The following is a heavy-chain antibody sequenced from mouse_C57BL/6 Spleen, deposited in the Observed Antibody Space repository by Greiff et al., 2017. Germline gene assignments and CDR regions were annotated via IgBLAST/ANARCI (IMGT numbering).Heavy chain of an antibody. CDR1: GYTFTDYY. CDR2: INPNNGGT. CDR3: ARRSPSYAMDY. J-gene: IGHJ4*01. V-gene: IGHV1-26*01. Sequence: EVQLQQSGPELVKPGASVKISCKASGYTFTDYYMNWVKQSHGKSLEWIGDINPNNGGTSYNQKFKGKATLTVDKSSSTAYMELLSLTSEDSAVYYCARRSPSYAMDYWGQGTSVTVSS.